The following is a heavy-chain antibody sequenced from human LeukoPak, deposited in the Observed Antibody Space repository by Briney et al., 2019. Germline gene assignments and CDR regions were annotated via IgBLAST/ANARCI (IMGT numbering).Heavy chain of an antibody. Sequence: ASVKVSCKASGYTFNHYGISWVRQAPGQGLEWFGWISVYNGHTNYAQMPRDRVIMTTDTSTSTAYLELRSLRSDDTAVYYCVRDFPMIQTYFEYWGQGTLVTVSS. V-gene: IGHV1-18*01. J-gene: IGHJ4*02. CDR1: GYTFNHYG. CDR2: ISVYNGHT. CDR3: VRDFPMIQTYFEY. D-gene: IGHD3-22*01.